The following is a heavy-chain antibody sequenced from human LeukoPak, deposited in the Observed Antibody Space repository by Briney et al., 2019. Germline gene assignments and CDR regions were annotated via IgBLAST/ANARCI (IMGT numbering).Heavy chain of an antibody. D-gene: IGHD3-10*01. CDR2: ISCSDGTT. Sequence: PGGSLRLSCAASGFTFSSYAMSWVRQAPGKGPEWVSGISCSDGTTHYADSVKGRFTISRDNSKNTLSLQMHSLRAEDAAVYYCAKRLWSTSGAYSPFDYGGQGTLVTVFS. CDR3: AKRLWSTSGAYSPFDY. V-gene: IGHV3-23*01. CDR1: GFTFSSYA. J-gene: IGHJ4*02.